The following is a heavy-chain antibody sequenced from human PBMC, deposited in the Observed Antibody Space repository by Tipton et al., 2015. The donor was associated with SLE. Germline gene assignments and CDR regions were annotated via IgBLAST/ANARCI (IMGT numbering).Heavy chain of an antibody. Sequence: LRLSCAVYGGSFSGYYWSWIRQPPGKGLEWIGEINHRGSTDYNPSLKSRVTMSVDTSQNQFSLKLNSVTAADTAKYYCARHGQRWLQFSGSSTPDYWGQGTLVTVSS. CDR3: ARHGQRWLQFSGSSTPDY. CDR2: INHRGST. V-gene: IGHV4-34*01. D-gene: IGHD5-24*01. J-gene: IGHJ4*02. CDR1: GGSFSGYY.